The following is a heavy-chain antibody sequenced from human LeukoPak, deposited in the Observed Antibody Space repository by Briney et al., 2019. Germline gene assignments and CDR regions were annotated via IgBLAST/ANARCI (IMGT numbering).Heavy chain of an antibody. CDR1: GFTFSSYS. D-gene: IGHD3-16*01. CDR2: ISSSSSYI. CDR3: AREQGYVPSDP. Sequence: GGSLRLSCAASGFTFSSYSMNWVRQAPGKGLEWVSSISSSSSYICYADSVKGRFTISRDNAKNSLHLQMNSLRAEDTAVYYCAREQGYVPSDPWGQGTLVTVSS. J-gene: IGHJ5*02. V-gene: IGHV3-21*01.